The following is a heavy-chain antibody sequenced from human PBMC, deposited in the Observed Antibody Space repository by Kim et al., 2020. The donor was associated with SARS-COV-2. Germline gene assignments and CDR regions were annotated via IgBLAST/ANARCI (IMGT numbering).Heavy chain of an antibody. J-gene: IGHJ4*02. CDR2: ISWNSGSI. CDR1: GFTFDDYA. CDR3: AKKDVAAAAFWGGGFGY. D-gene: IGHD6-13*01. V-gene: IGHV3-9*01. Sequence: GGSLRLSCAASGFTFDDYAMHWVRQAPGKGLEWVSGISWNSGSIGYADSVKGRFTISRDNAKNSLYLQMNSLRAEDTALYYCAKKDVAAAAFWGGGFGYWGQGTLVTVSS.